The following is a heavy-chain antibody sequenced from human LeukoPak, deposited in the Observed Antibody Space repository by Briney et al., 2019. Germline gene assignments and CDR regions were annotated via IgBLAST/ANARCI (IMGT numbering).Heavy chain of an antibody. CDR2: ISGSGGST. D-gene: IGHD3-10*01. Sequence: GGSLRLSCAASGFTFRSYAMSWVRQAPGKGLEWVSAISGSGGSTYYADSVKGRFTISRDNSKNTLYLQMNSLRAEDTAMYYCARGITMVRGPLDYWGQGTLVTVSS. CDR1: GFTFRSYA. V-gene: IGHV3-23*01. CDR3: ARGITMVRGPLDY. J-gene: IGHJ4*02.